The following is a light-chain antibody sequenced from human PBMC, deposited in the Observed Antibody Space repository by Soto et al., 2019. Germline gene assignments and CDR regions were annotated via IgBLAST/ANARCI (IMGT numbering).Light chain of an antibody. CDR3: SSYTSSSTYV. CDR2: EVS. Sequence: QSVLTQPASVSGSPGQSIAISCTGTSSDVGGYNYVSWYQQHPGKAPKLMISEVSNRPSGVSNRFSGSKSGNTASLTISGLQAEDEADDYCSSYTSSSTYVFGTGTKLTVL. CDR1: SSDVGGYNY. J-gene: IGLJ1*01. V-gene: IGLV2-14*01.